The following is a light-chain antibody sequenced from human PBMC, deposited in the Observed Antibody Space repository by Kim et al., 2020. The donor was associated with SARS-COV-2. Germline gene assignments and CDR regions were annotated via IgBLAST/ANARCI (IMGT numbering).Light chain of an antibody. CDR1: QSVSSNY. CDR3: QQYGSSPKT. J-gene: IGKJ1*01. Sequence: SPGERATLSCRASQSVSSNYLAWYQQNPGQAPRLLMYGASSRATGIPDRFSGSGSGTDFTLTISRLEPEDFAVYYCQQYGSSPKTFGQGTKVDIK. V-gene: IGKV3-20*01. CDR2: GAS.